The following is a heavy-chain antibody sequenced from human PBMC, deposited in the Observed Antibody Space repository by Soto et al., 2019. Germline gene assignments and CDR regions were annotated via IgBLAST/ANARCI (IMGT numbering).Heavy chain of an antibody. D-gene: IGHD3-10*01. CDR1: GGSISSSSYY. J-gene: IGHJ3*02. CDR3: ARCITMVRGVIGAFDI. CDR2: IYYGGST. V-gene: IGHV4-39*01. Sequence: QLQLQESGPGLVKPSETLSLTCTVSGGSISSSSYYWGWIRQPPGKGLEWIGSIYYGGSTYYNPSLKSRVTISVDTSKNQFSLKPSSVTGADTAVYYCARCITMVRGVIGAFDIWGQGTMVTVSS.